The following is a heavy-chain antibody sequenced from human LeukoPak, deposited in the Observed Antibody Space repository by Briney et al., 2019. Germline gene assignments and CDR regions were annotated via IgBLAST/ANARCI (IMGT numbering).Heavy chain of an antibody. CDR1: GFTFNISA. CDR3: AKVTTDCSSTSCFLPYAFDF. V-gene: IGHV3-23*01. Sequence: GGSLRLSCGASGFTFNISAINWVRQAPGKGLEWVSSISASGSGTFYADSVKGRFAISRDNSRNMVFLLMNTLRAGDTAIYYCAKVTTDCSSTSCFLPYAFDFWGQGTMVAVSS. CDR2: ISASGSGT. J-gene: IGHJ3*01. D-gene: IGHD2-2*01.